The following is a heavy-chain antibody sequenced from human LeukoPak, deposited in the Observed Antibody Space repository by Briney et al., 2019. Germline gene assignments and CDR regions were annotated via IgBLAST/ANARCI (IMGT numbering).Heavy chain of an antibody. Sequence: GGSLRLSCAVSGFTFSSYWMHWVRQAPGKGLVWVSRINSDGSSTSYADSVKGRFTISRDNAKNTLYLQMNSLRAEDTAVYYCARYDRYCSSTSCYNKYNWFDPWGQGTLVTVSS. CDR1: GFTFSSYW. CDR3: ARYDRYCSSTSCYNKYNWFDP. J-gene: IGHJ5*02. CDR2: INSDGSST. D-gene: IGHD2-2*02. V-gene: IGHV3-74*01.